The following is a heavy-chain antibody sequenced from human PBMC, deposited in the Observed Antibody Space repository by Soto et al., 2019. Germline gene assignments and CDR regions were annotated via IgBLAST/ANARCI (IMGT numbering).Heavy chain of an antibody. J-gene: IGHJ3*02. D-gene: IGHD3-16*02. V-gene: IGHV4-31*03. CDR1: GGSISSGGYY. Sequence: SETLSLTCTVSGGSISSGGYYWSWIRQHPGKGLEWIGYIYYSGSTYYNPSLKSRVTISVDTSKNQFSLKLSSVTAADTAVYYCARGSLKAFDIWGQGTMVTDSS. CDR3: ARGSLKAFDI. CDR2: IYYSGST.